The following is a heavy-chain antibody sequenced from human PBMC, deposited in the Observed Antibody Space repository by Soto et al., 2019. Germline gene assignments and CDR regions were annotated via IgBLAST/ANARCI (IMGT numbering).Heavy chain of an antibody. CDR2: ISAYNGNT. CDR1: GYTFTSYG. Sequence: ASVKVSCKASGYTFTSYGSSWVRQAPGQGLEWMGWISAYNGNTNYAQKLQGRVTMTTDTSTSTVYMELSSLRSEDTAVYYCASHRGIAAAGTPYYYYYMDVWGKATTVTVSS. J-gene: IGHJ6*03. V-gene: IGHV1-18*01. D-gene: IGHD6-13*01. CDR3: ASHRGIAAAGTPYYYYYMDV.